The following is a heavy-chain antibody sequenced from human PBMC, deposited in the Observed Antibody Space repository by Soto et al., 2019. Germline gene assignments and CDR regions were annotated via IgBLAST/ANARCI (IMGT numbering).Heavy chain of an antibody. V-gene: IGHV1-18*04. CDR3: ARGETGYSSGWHRI. CDR1: GYTFINYG. J-gene: IGHJ4*02. D-gene: IGHD6-19*01. CDR2: ISADRGHT. Sequence: ASVKVSCKASGYTFINYGINWVRQAPGQGLEWMGWISADRGHTNYAPKLQGRVTMTTDTSTSTAYMELRSLTSDDTAVYYCARGETGYSSGWHRIWGQANLVTLSA.